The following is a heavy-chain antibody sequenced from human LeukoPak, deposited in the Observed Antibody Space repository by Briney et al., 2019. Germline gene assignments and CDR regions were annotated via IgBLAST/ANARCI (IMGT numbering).Heavy chain of an antibody. CDR1: GFTFSSYA. D-gene: IGHD6-13*01. CDR2: IRGSGGST. J-gene: IGHJ2*01. Sequence: GGSLRLSCAASGFTFSSYAMSWVRQAPGKGLEWVSAIRGSGGSTYYADSVKGRFTISRDNSKNTLYLQMNSLRAEDTAVYYCAKGPSPENDSSSWYRRLTISGYWYFDLWGRGTLVTVSS. V-gene: IGHV3-23*01. CDR3: AKGPSPENDSSSWYRRLTISGYWYFDL.